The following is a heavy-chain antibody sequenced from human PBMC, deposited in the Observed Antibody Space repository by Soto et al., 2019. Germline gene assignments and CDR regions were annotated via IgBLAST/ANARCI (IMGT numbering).Heavy chain of an antibody. V-gene: IGHV5-51*01. Sequence: PGESLKISCKGYGYSFSNYWIGWVRQMPGKGLEWMGIIYPGDSDTRYSPSFQGQVTISADKSISTAYLQWSSLKASDTAMYYCARHAYGYNNYYFDYWGQGALVTVSS. CDR2: IYPGDSDT. CDR1: GYSFSNYW. CDR3: ARHAYGYNNYYFDY. D-gene: IGHD4-4*01. J-gene: IGHJ4*02.